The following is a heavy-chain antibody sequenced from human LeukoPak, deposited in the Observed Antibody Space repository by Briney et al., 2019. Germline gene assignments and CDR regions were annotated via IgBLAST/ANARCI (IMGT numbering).Heavy chain of an antibody. J-gene: IGHJ6*02. V-gene: IGHV1-18*01. CDR3: ARGGIVGAAFEYYYGMDV. Sequence: GASVKVSCKASGYTFTSYGISWVRQAPGQGLEWMGWISAYNGNTNYAQKLQGRVTVTTDTSTSTAYMELRSLRSDDTAVYYCARGGIVGAAFEYYYGMDVWGQGTTVTVSS. CDR2: ISAYNGNT. CDR1: GYTFTSYG. D-gene: IGHD1-26*01.